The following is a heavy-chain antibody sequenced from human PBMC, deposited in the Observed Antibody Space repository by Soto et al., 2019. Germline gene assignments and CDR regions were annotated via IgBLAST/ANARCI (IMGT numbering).Heavy chain of an antibody. V-gene: IGHV4-39*01. CDR3: ARRSRWYYYGTASYYNLWLDP. Sequence: PSETLSPTCTVSGGSISSSSYYWGWIRQPPGKGLECIGSIYYSGSTYYNPSLKSRVTISVDTSKNQLYLKLRSVTAADTAVYYCARRSRWYYYGTASYYNLWLDPWGQGTLVTVSS. CDR2: IYYSGST. CDR1: GGSISSSSYY. D-gene: IGHD3-10*01. J-gene: IGHJ5*02.